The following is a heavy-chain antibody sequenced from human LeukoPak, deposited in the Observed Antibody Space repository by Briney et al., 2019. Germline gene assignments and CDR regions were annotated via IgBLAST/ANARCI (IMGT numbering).Heavy chain of an antibody. D-gene: IGHD3-3*01. CDR1: GFTFRTHD. CDR2: ISHDGGNK. J-gene: IGHJ4*02. Sequence: GGSLRLSCAASGFTFRTHDMHWVRQAPGKGLEWVAVISHDGGNKYYADSVKGRFTISRDNSKNTVYLQTNSLRAEDTAVYYCARDSFGSYYDFWSGSTYWGQGTLVTVSS. CDR3: ARDSFGSYYDFWSGSTY. V-gene: IGHV3-30*03.